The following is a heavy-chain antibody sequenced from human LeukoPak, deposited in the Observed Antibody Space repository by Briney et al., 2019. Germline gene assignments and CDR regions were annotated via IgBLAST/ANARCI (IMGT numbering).Heavy chain of an antibody. CDR1: GFTFSSYE. CDR3: ARGYGGSSPFDY. V-gene: IGHV3-48*03. J-gene: IGHJ4*02. CDR2: ISSSGSTI. Sequence: GGSLRLSCAASGFTFSSYEMHWVRQAPGKGLEWVSYISSSGSTIYYADSAKGRFTISRDNAKNSLYLQMNSLRAEDTAVYYCARGYGGSSPFDYWGQGTLVTVSS. D-gene: IGHD4-23*01.